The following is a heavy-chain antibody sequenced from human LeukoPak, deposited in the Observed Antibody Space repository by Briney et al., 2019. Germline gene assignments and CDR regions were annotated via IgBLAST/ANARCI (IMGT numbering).Heavy chain of an antibody. D-gene: IGHD2-2*01. J-gene: IGHJ6*04. V-gene: IGHV3-74*01. Sequence: GGSLRLSCAASGFTFSSYLMHSVRQAPGKGLVWVSRINRDGSGTSYADSVKGRFTISRDNAKNTLYLQMNSLRAEDTAVYYCARDVVVPAATGPYGMDVWGKGTTVTVSS. CDR3: ARDVVVPAATGPYGMDV. CDR2: INRDGSGT. CDR1: GFTFSSYL.